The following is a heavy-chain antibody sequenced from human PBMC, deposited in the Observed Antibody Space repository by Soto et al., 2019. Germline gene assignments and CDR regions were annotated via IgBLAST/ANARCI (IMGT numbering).Heavy chain of an antibody. D-gene: IGHD6-6*01. V-gene: IGHV4-39*01. J-gene: IGHJ4*02. CDR1: DGSSSGGGYY. CDR3: ARHFGLVLVY. Sequence: SETMSLTSSVADGSSSGGGYYWSWIRQPPGKGLEWIGYIYYSGSTYYNPSLKSRVTISVDTSKNQFSLKLSSVTAADTAVYYCARHFGLVLVYWGQGTLVTVSS. CDR2: IYYSGST.